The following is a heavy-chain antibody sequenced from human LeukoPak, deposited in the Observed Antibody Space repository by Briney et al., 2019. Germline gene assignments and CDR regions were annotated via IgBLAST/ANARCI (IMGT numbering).Heavy chain of an antibody. CDR1: GYTFIGYY. J-gene: IGHJ6*02. D-gene: IGHD3-3*01. CDR3: ARDTSNFEDYDFWSGYPYGMDV. V-gene: IGHV1-18*04. CDR2: ISAYNGNT. Sequence: ASVKVSFKASGYTFIGYYMHWVRQAPGQGLEWMGWISAYNGNTNYAQKLQGRVTMTTDTSTSTAYMELRSLRSDDTAVYYCARDTSNFEDYDFWSGYPYGMDVWGQGTTVTVSS.